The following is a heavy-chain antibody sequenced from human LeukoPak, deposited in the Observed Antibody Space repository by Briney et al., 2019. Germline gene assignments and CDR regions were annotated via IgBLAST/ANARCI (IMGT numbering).Heavy chain of an antibody. CDR2: IYSSGST. CDR3: ARVGSSWYNDY. J-gene: IGHJ4*02. V-gene: IGHV4-4*07. Sequence: SETLSLTCTVSGGSISSYYWSWIRQPAGKGLEWLGRIYSSGSTDYNPSLKSRVTISVDTSKNQFSLKLSSVTAADTAVYYCARVGSSWYNDYWGQGTLVTASS. CDR1: GGSISSYY. D-gene: IGHD6-13*01.